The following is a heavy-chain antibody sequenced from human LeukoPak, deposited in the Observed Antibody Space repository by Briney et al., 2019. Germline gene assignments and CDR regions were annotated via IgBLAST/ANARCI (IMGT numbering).Heavy chain of an antibody. Sequence: GGSLRLSCAASGFTFSSYSMNWVRQAPGKGLEWVSYISSSSTIYYADSVKGRFTISRDNAKNSLYLQMNSLRDEDTAVYYCARDGAYYGGAFDIWGQGTMVTVSS. V-gene: IGHV3-48*02. D-gene: IGHD4-23*01. J-gene: IGHJ3*02. CDR2: ISSSSTI. CDR3: ARDGAYYGGAFDI. CDR1: GFTFSSYS.